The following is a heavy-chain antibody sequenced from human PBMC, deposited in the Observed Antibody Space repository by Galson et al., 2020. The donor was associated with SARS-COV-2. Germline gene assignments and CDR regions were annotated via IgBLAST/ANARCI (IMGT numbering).Heavy chain of an antibody. D-gene: IGHD6-13*01. V-gene: IGHV3-15*07. CDR1: GFTFSNAW. Sequence: GESLKISCAVSGFTFSNAWMNWVRQAPGRGLEWVAHIKSNTFGGTADYAVAVKGRFTISRDDSKNMLYLQMNSLKTDDTAVYFCTTNPGSWGDHWGQGTLVTVSS. CDR2: IKSNTFGGTA. J-gene: IGHJ4*02. CDR3: TTNPGSWGDH.